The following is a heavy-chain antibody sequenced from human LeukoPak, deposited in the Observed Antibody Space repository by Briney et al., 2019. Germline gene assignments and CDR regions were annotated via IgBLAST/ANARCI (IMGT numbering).Heavy chain of an antibody. D-gene: IGHD6-13*01. CDR2: IWYDGSNK. CDR1: GFTFGDYA. CDR3: AKDRGGGSSSSWYYFDY. Sequence: GGSLRLSCTASGFTFGDYAMSWFRQAPGKGLEWVAVIWYDGSNKYYADSVKGRFTISRDNSKNTLYLQMNSLRAEDTAVYYCAKDRGGGSSSSWYYFDYWGQGTLVTVSS. V-gene: IGHV3-33*06. J-gene: IGHJ4*02.